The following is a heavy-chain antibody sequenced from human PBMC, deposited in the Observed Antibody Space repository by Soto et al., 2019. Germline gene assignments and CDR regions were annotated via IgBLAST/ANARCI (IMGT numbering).Heavy chain of an antibody. D-gene: IGHD3-9*01. V-gene: IGHV4-59*01. CDR3: ARCTIDHNRLDA. Sequence: PSETLSLTCTVSGSDITTYYWSWLRQPPGKGLEWIGHIYDTGSTTYNPSLKSRVTISVDMSNKQFSLRLTSGTAADTAVYSCARCTIDHNRLDAWGQGTVVTVSS. J-gene: IGHJ5*02. CDR2: IYDTGST. CDR1: GSDITTYY.